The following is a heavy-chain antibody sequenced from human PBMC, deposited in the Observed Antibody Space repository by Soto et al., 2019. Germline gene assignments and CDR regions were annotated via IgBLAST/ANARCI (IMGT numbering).Heavy chain of an antibody. CDR2: IYYSGST. Sequence: PSETLSLSCTVSGCSISSYYWSWIRQPPGKGLEWIGYIYYSGSTNYNPSLKSRVTIAVDTSKNQFSLKLSSVTAADTAVYYCARHGLGSRSVVVPAVDYWGQGTLVTVSS. CDR1: GCSISSYY. D-gene: IGHD2-2*01. CDR3: ARHGLGSRSVVVPAVDY. V-gene: IGHV4-59*08. J-gene: IGHJ4*02.